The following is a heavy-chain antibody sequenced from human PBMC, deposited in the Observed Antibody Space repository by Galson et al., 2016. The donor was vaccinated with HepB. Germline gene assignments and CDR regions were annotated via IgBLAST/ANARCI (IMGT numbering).Heavy chain of an antibody. CDR3: AREESYCSGTSCPDYYYYYYGMDV. D-gene: IGHD2-2*01. CDR1: GGTFSSYV. V-gene: IGHV1-69*13. CDR2: IIPFFGAA. J-gene: IGHJ6*02. Sequence: SVKGSCKASGGTFSSYVISWVRLAPGEGLEWMGGIIPFFGAAHYAQKFRGRVTITADESTSTAYMELSSLSSEDTAVYFCAREESYCSGTSCPDYYYYYYGMDVWGQGTTVTVSS.